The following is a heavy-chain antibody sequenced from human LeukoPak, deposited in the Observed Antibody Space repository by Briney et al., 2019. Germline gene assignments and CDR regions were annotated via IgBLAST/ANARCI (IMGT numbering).Heavy chain of an antibody. V-gene: IGHV4-34*01. CDR2: INHSGST. D-gene: IGHD4-17*01. CDR3: AREGDYGDDAGS. CDR1: GGSFSGYY. J-gene: IGHJ4*02. Sequence: SETLSLTCAVYGGSFSGYYWSWIRQPPGKGLEWIGEINHSGSTNYNPSLKSRVSISVDTSKNQFSLKLSSVTAADTAVYYCAREGDYGDDAGSWGQGTLVTVSS.